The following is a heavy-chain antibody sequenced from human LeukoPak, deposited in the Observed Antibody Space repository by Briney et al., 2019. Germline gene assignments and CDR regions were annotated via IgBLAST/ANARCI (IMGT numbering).Heavy chain of an antibody. V-gene: IGHV3-53*01. D-gene: IGHD1-26*01. Sequence: PGGSLRLSCAASGFTVSSNYMSWVRQAPGKGLEWVSVIYSCGSTYYADSVKGRFTTSRDNSKNTLFLQMNSLRAEDTAIYYCAKYGPQDSGSSHFDYWGQGALVTVSS. CDR2: IYSCGST. CDR3: AKYGPQDSGSSHFDY. J-gene: IGHJ4*02. CDR1: GFTVSSNY.